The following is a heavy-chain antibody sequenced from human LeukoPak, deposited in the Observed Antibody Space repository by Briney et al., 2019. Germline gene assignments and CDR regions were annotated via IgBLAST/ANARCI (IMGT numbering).Heavy chain of an antibody. D-gene: IGHD4-17*01. CDR2: INHTGST. J-gene: IGHJ6*02. CDR3: ALDYGMFLDGMDV. Sequence: PSETLSLTCTVYGGPLSGYYWSWIRQTPGKGLEWIGEINHTGSTNYNPSLRSRVTMSVDTTQKQLSLKLTSVTAADTAVYYCALDYGMFLDGMDVWGQGTTVTVSS. CDR1: GGPLSGYY. V-gene: IGHV4-34*01.